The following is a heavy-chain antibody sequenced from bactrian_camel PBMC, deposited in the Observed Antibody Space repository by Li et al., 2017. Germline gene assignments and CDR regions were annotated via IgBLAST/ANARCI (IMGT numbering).Heavy chain of an antibody. CDR2: IASDGST. CDR3: TKSGGRSYASGYNF. Sequence: VQLVESGGGSVQAGGSLRLSCAASGYTYSRYFMGWFRQAPGKEREGVAAIASDGSTRYADSVKGRFTISKDYAKNTLYLQLSSLKTEEMAMYYCTKSGGRSYASGYNFWGQGTQVTVS. J-gene: IGHJ4*01. CDR1: GYTYSRYF. D-gene: IGHD1*01. V-gene: IGHV3S55*01.